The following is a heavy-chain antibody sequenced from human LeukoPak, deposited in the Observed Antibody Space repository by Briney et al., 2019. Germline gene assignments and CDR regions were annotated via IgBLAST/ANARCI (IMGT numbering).Heavy chain of an antibody. D-gene: IGHD2-15*01. CDR1: GGSFSGYY. CDR2: INHSGST. CDR3: ARRWWFQKIDY. Sequence: SETLSLTCAAYGGSFSGYYWSWIRQPPGKGLEWIGEINHSGSTNYNPSLKSRVTISVDTSKNQFSLKLSSVTAADTAVYYCARRWWFQKIDYWGQGTLVTVSS. J-gene: IGHJ4*02. V-gene: IGHV4-34*01.